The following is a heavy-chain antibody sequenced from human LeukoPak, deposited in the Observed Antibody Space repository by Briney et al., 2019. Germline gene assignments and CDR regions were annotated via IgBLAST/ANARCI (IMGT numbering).Heavy chain of an antibody. D-gene: IGHD5-24*01. CDR1: GGSISSYY. V-gene: IGHV4-59*01. Sequence: PSETLSLTCTVSGGSISSYYWSWIRLPPGKGLEWIGYIYYSGSTNYNPSLKSRVTISVDTSKNQFSLKLSSVTAADTAVYYCARGGDGYNYYFDYWGQGTLVTVSS. J-gene: IGHJ4*02. CDR2: IYYSGST. CDR3: ARGGDGYNYYFDY.